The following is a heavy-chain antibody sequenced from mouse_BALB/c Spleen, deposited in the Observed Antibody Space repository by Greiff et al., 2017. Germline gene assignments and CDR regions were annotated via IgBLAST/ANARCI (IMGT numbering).Heavy chain of an antibody. J-gene: IGHJ1*01. D-gene: IGHD1-1*01. CDR2: INPNNGGT. V-gene: IGHV1-18*01. Sequence: VHVKQSGPELVKPGASVKISCKTSGYTFTEYTMHWVKQSHGKSLEWIGGINPNNGGTSYNQKFKGKATLTVDKSSSTAYMELRSLTSEDSAVYYCAEGYYGSSGYFDVWGAGTTVTVSS. CDR1: GYTFTEYT. CDR3: AEGYYGSSGYFDV.